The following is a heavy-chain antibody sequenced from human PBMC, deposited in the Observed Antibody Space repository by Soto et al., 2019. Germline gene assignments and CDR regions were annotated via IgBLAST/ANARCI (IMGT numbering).Heavy chain of an antibody. CDR1: GASISTSSDF. D-gene: IGHD5-12*01. CDR2: VYQSGTT. CDR3: ARSGYTGYDPRINFDY. J-gene: IGHJ4*02. V-gene: IGHV4-39*01. Sequence: SETLCLTCSVSGASISTSSDFWGWIRQAPGKGLEWIGNVYQSGTTRLNPSLKSRVSIFVDRSKNQFSLELNSATAADRAVYYCARSGYTGYDPRINFDYWGQGTLVTVSS.